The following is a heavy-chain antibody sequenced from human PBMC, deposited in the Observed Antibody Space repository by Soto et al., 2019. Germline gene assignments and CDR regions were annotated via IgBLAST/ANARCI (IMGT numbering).Heavy chain of an antibody. CDR3: AKSRGDSWTTYFFDY. J-gene: IGHJ4*02. CDR2: ISGSGQTT. D-gene: IGHD4-4*01. V-gene: IGHV3-23*01. CDR1: GFTFSSYS. Sequence: EVQLLESGGGSVQPGGSLMLSCAASGFTFSSYSLSWLRQAPGKGLGWVSGISGSGQTTHYKDSVKGRFTISRDNFRNTLYLQVNSLRAEDTAIYFCAKSRGDSWTTYFFDYWGQGALVTVSS.